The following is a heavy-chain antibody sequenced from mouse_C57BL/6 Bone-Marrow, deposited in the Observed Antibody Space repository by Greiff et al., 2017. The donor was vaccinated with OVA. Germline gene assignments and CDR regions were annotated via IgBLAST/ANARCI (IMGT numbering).Heavy chain of an antibody. CDR1: GYSITSGYY. Sequence: EVKLEESGPGLVKPSQSLSLTCSVTGYSITSGYYWNWIRQFPGNKLEWMGYISYDGSNNYNPSLKNRISITRDTSKNQFFLKLNSVTTEDTATYYCATYDGNFAYWGQGTLVTVSA. V-gene: IGHV3-6*01. CDR2: ISYDGSN. CDR3: ATYDGNFAY. J-gene: IGHJ3*01. D-gene: IGHD2-3*01.